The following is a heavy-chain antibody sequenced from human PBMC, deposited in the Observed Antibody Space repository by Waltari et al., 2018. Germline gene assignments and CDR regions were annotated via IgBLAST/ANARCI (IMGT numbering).Heavy chain of an antibody. CDR3: ARDTEYYYDDSGFVFDI. CDR1: GGSISSGRYY. D-gene: IGHD3-22*01. Sequence: QVQLQESGPGLVKPSQTLSLTCTVSGGSISSGRYYWTWSRQPDGKGLEWIGRIYASGSTNYHPSLKSRVTISVDTPRNQFSLKLTSVTAADTAVYYCARDTEYYYDDSGFVFDIWGQGTMVTVSS. V-gene: IGHV4-61*02. CDR2: IYASGST. J-gene: IGHJ3*02.